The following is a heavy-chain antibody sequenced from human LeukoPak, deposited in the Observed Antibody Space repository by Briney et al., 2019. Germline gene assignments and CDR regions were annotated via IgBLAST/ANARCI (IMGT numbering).Heavy chain of an antibody. CDR3: TSGSYYNDY. J-gene: IGHJ4*02. D-gene: IGHD3-10*01. Sequence: PGGSLRLSCTASGFTFSSYWMHWIRQAPGKGLVWVSHIKSDGSGINYVDSVKGRFTISRDNAKNTLYLQMNSLRAEDTAVYYCTSGSYYNDYWGQGTLVTVSS. CDR1: GFTFSSYW. V-gene: IGHV3-74*01. CDR2: IKSDGSGI.